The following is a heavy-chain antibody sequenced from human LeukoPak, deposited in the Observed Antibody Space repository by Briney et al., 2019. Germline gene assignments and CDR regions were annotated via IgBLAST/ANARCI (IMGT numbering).Heavy chain of an antibody. V-gene: IGHV3-7*01. CDR1: GFTFSSYW. D-gene: IGHD3-10*01. Sequence: PGGSLRLSCAASGFTFSSYWMSWVRQAPGKGLEWVANIKQDESEKYYVDSVKGRFTISRDNAKNSLYLQMNSLRAEDTAVYYCAIQKADLITMIRGVIAYWGQGTLVTVSS. J-gene: IGHJ4*02. CDR2: IKQDESEK. CDR3: AIQKADLITMIRGVIAY.